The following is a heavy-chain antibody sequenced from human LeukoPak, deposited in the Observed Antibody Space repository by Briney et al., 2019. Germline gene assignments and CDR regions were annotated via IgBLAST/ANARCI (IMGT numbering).Heavy chain of an antibody. J-gene: IGHJ4*02. Sequence: GGSLRLSCVASGFTFSGYSMNWVRQAPGKGLEWVSSITSTSSYTYQADSVKGRFNISRDNAKNSLYLQMNCLRGEDTAVYHCARELKGYSTHWGQRTLVTVSS. CDR3: ARELKGYSTH. D-gene: IGHD5-12*01. V-gene: IGHV3-21*01. CDR1: GFTFSGYS. CDR2: ITSTSSYT.